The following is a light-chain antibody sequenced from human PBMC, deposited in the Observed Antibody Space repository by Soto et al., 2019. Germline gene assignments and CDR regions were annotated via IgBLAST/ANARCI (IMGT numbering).Light chain of an antibody. J-gene: IGKJ2*01. CDR2: GAS. CDR1: QSVSRN. Sequence: EIVMTHSPATLSVSPGERATLTCRSSQSVSRNLAWYQQKPGQAPRHLIYGASTRATGIPARFSGSGSVTEFTLTISSLQSEDFAVYYCQQYDNWPYTFGQGTKREIK. CDR3: QQYDNWPYT. V-gene: IGKV3-15*01.